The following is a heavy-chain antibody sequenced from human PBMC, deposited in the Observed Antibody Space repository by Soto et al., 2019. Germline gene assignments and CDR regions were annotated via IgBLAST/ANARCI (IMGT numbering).Heavy chain of an antibody. D-gene: IGHD1-26*01. J-gene: IGHJ4*02. Sequence: SSETLSLSCTVSGGSISSLYWSWIRQPPGKALEWIAYVYNAGSAKYNPSLNSRVTISVDTSNNQFSLKLNSVTAADTAVYYCARGGSGTRGNFDYWGQGTLVTVSS. CDR2: VYNAGSA. V-gene: IGHV4-59*01. CDR1: GGSISSLY. CDR3: ARGGSGTRGNFDY.